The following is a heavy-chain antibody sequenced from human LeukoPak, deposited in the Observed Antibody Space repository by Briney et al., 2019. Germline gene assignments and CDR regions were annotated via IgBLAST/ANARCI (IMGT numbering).Heavy chain of an antibody. CDR2: INSDGSST. D-gene: IGHD2-15*01. CDR3: ARDVDRDNWFDP. Sequence: GGSLRLSCAASGFTLSSYWMHWVRQAPGKGLVWVSRINSDGSSTRYADSVKGRFTISRDNAKNTLYLQMNSLRAEDTAVYYCARDVDRDNWFDPWGQGTLVTVSS. V-gene: IGHV3-74*01. CDR1: GFTLSSYW. J-gene: IGHJ5*02.